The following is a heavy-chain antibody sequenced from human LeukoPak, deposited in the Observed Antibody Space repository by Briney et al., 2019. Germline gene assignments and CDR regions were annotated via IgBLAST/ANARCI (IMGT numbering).Heavy chain of an antibody. CDR2: INPNSGGT. D-gene: IGHD3-10*01. CDR1: GYTFTGYY. Sequence: ASVKVSCKASGYTFTGYYMHWVRQAPGQGLEWMGWINPNSGGTNYAQKLQGRVTMTTDTSTSTAYMELRSLRSDDTAVYYCALNYGSGSYYDDYWGQGTLVTVSS. J-gene: IGHJ4*02. CDR3: ALNYGSGSYYDDY. V-gene: IGHV1-2*02.